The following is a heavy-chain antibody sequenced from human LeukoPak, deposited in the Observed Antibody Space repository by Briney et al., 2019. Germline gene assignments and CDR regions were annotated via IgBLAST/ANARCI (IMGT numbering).Heavy chain of an antibody. CDR2: IYSGGST. Sequence: PGGSLRLSCAASGFNVNSNYWSWVRQAPGKGLEWVSVIYSGGSTYSAASVKGRFTISRDTSKSTLYLQMNSLRAEDTAVYYCVRDRGDSYNSPYLDQWGQGTLVTVSS. J-gene: IGHJ4*02. CDR3: VRDRGDSYNSPYLDQ. CDR1: GFNVNSNY. V-gene: IGHV3-53*01. D-gene: IGHD5-24*01.